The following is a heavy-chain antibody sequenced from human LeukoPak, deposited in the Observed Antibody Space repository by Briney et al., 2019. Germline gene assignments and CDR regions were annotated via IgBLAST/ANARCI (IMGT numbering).Heavy chain of an antibody. CDR3: ARASSYVFDY. V-gene: IGHV3-48*01. CDR2: ISDRSSTI. D-gene: IGHD1-26*01. CDR1: GFTFSTYS. Sequence: RGSLRLSCAASGFTFSTYSMGWVRQAPGKGLEWVSYISDRSSTIYYPDSVKGRFTISRDNAKNSLYLQMDSLRAEDTAVYYCARASSYVFDYWGQGTLVTVSS. J-gene: IGHJ4*02.